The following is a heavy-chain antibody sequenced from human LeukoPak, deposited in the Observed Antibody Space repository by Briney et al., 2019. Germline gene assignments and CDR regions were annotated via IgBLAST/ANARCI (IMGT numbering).Heavy chain of an antibody. CDR2: VYYSGST. CDR1: GDSINSYY. CDR3: ARQFMAAGP. Sequence: SETLSLTCTVSGDSINSYYWSWIRQPPGKGLEWIGYVYYSGSTNYNPSLKSRVTISVDRSKNQFSLNLRSVTAADTAVYYCARQFMAAGPWGQGTLVTVSS. J-gene: IGHJ5*02. V-gene: IGHV4-59*08. D-gene: IGHD6-13*01.